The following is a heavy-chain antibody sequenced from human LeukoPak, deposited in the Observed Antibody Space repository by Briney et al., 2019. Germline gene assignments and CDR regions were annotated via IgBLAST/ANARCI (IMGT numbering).Heavy chain of an antibody. CDR3: ARDFYYGGFDY. J-gene: IGHJ4*02. CDR1: GGSISSGGYS. V-gene: IGHV4-30-2*01. CDR2: IYHSGST. Sequence: PSQTLSLTCAVSGGSISSGGYSWSWIRQPPGKGLEWIGYIYHSGSTYYNPSLKSRVTISVDRSKNQFSLKLSSVTAADTAVYYCARDFYYGGFDYWGQGTLVTVSS. D-gene: IGHD3-10*01.